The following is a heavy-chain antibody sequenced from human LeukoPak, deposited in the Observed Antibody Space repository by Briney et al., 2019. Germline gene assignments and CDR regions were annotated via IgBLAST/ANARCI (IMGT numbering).Heavy chain of an antibody. CDR3: ARDNSVGDNAWWFDP. V-gene: IGHV1-24*01. D-gene: IGHD1-26*01. J-gene: IGHJ5*02. Sequence: ASVKVSCKVSRYTLTELSMHWVRQAPGKGLEWMGGFDPKDAETIYAQKFQGRVTMTRDMSTSKDYMELSSMRSEDTAIYYCARDNSVGDNAWWFDPWGQGTLVTVSS. CDR2: FDPKDAET. CDR1: RYTLTELS.